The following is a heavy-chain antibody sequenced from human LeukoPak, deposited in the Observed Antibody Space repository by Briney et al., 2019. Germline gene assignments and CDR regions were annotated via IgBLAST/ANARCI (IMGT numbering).Heavy chain of an antibody. CDR1: GGSISTYY. CDR3: ARHEGKLVR. CDR2: VYRSGNT. V-gene: IGHV4-4*07. J-gene: IGHJ4*02. D-gene: IGHD6-6*01. Sequence: SETLSLTCSVSGGSISTYYWSWIRQPAGKGLEWIGRVYRSGNTNYNPSLKSRVTMSVDTSKNQISLRLRSVTAADTAVYYCARHEGKLVRWGQGTLVTVSS.